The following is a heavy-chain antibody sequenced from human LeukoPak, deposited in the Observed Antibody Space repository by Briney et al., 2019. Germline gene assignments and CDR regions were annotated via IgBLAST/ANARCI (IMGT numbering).Heavy chain of an antibody. D-gene: IGHD4-23*01. CDR1: GFTFSSYW. CDR2: INKDGSTT. J-gene: IGHJ4*02. Sequence: GGSLRLSCAASGFTFSSYWMHWVRQAPGKGLVWVSRINKDGSTTNYADSGKGRFTISRDNGKNTLYLQMNSLRAEDTAVYYCARESDYGGNSNYFDYWGQGTLVTVSS. V-gene: IGHV3-74*01. CDR3: ARESDYGGNSNYFDY.